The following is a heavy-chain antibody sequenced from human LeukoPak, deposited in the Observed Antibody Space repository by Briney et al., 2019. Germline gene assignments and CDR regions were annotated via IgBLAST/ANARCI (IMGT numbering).Heavy chain of an antibody. D-gene: IGHD5-24*01. CDR3: AKEGRSLQTY. J-gene: IGHJ4*02. Sequence: GGSLRLSCAASGFLFSSNWMSWVRLAPGKGLEWVANIKEDGTETYYVDSVKGRFTISRDNAKNSLYLQMNSLRVEDTAVYYCAKEGRSLQTYWGQGTLVTVS. CDR2: IKEDGTET. CDR1: GFLFSSNW. V-gene: IGHV3-7*03.